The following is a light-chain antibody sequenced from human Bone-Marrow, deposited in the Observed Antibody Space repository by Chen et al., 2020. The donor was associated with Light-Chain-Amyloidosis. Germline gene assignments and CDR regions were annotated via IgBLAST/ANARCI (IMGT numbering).Light chain of an antibody. CDR2: DDS. Sequence: SYVLTQPSSVSVAPGQTATIACGGNNIGSTSVHWYQQPPGQAPLLVVYDDSDRPSGIPERLSGSNSGNTATLHISRVEAGDEADYYCQVWDRSSDRPVFGGGTKLTVL. J-gene: IGLJ3*02. CDR1: NIGSTS. CDR3: QVWDRSSDRPV. V-gene: IGLV3-21*02.